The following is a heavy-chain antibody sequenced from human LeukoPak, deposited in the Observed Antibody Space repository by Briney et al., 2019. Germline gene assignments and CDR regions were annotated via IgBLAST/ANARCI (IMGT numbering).Heavy chain of an antibody. V-gene: IGHV1-69*04. CDR1: GGSFSTYA. CDR3: ARDRGGGFDLAFFDH. D-gene: IGHD5-12*01. J-gene: IGHJ4*02. CDR2: LIPVLGMS. Sequence: SVKVSCKSSGGSFSTYAVNWVRQAPGQGLEWMGRLIPVLGMSHYAPGFQGRVTLTADRSTNTAYMELDRLTSDDTAVYFCARDRGGGFDLAFFDHWGQGSLVTVSS.